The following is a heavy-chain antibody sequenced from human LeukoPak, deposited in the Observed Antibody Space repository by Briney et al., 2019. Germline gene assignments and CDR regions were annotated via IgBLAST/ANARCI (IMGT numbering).Heavy chain of an antibody. J-gene: IGHJ4*02. CDR2: IRNDGNNK. CDR3: AKGDSGTYIY. CDR1: GFSFSSHN. D-gene: IGHD1-26*01. V-gene: IGHV3-30*02. Sequence: GGSLRLSCAASGFSFSSHNMHWVRQAPGKGLEWVAFIRNDGNNKYYAESVKGRFTISRDTSKNTLYLQMNSLRAEDTAVYYCAKGDSGTYIYWGQGSLVTVSS.